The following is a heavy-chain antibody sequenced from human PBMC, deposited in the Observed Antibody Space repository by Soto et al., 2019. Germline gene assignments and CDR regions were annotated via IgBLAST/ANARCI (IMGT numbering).Heavy chain of an antibody. CDR3: ARDKDQYDFCGGTLDS. D-gene: IGHD3-3*01. CDR2: ISYDGGNK. Sequence: QLVESGGGVVQPERSLKLSCTASNFVFSVYSLHWVRQAPGKGLEWVALISYDGGNKYYADSVKGRFTISRDNSKNTLYLKMNSLRREETAVYYCARDKDQYDFCGGTLDSWCQGTLVTVSS. J-gene: IGHJ4*02. V-gene: IGHV3-30-3*01. CDR1: NFVFSVYS.